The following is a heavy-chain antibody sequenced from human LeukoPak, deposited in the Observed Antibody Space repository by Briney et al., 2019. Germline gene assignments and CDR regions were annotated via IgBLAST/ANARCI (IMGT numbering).Heavy chain of an antibody. CDR2: IKQDGSEK. V-gene: IGHV3-7*01. Sequence: GGSLRLSCAASGFTFSSYWMSWVRQAPGKGLEWVANIKQDGSEKYYVDSVKGRFTISRDNAKNSLYLQMNSLRAEDTAVYYCARVGNYYYYYMDVWGKGTTVTISS. J-gene: IGHJ6*03. CDR3: ARVGNYYYYYMDV. CDR1: GFTFSSYW.